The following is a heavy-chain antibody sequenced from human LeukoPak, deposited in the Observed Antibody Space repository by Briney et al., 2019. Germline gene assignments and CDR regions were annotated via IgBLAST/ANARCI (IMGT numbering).Heavy chain of an antibody. J-gene: IGHJ4*02. V-gene: IGHV3-64*01. CDR2: ISSIGGTT. D-gene: IGHD3-9*01. Sequence: GGSLRLSCAASGFTFSNYAMHWVRQAPGKGLEYVSAISSIGGTTYYANSVKGRFTISRDNAKNSLYLQMNSLRAEDTALYYCAKDRDYDILTGTPDYWGQGTLVTVSS. CDR1: GFTFSNYA. CDR3: AKDRDYDILTGTPDY.